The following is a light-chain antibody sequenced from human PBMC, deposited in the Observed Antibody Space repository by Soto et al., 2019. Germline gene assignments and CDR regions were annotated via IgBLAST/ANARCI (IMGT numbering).Light chain of an antibody. CDR1: QSISSW. CDR3: QQYSSYSWT. CDR2: KAS. V-gene: IGKV1-5*03. Sequence: DIQMTQSPSTLSASVGDRVTITCRASQSISSWLAWYQQKPGKAPKLLIYKASSLESGVPSRFIGSGFGTVFTLTISSLQPDDFAAYYCQQYSSYSWTFGQGTKVEIK. J-gene: IGKJ1*01.